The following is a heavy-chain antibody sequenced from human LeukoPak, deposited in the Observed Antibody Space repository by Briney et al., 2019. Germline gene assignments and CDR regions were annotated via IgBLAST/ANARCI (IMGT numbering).Heavy chain of an antibody. J-gene: IGHJ4*02. CDR1: GIGFYNYW. CDR3: ATGLGHYYDY. Sequence: GGSLRLSCAASGIGFYNYWMHWVRQAPGKGLEWLSRVTSDGSDTVYAGSVKGRFTISRDNARTTVYLQMSSLRLDDTATYYCATGLGHYYDYWGQGSLVTVSS. V-gene: IGHV3-74*01. CDR2: VTSDGSDT. D-gene: IGHD2-8*02.